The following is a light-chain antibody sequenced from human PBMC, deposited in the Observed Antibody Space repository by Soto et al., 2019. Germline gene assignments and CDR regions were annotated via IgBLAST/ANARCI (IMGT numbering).Light chain of an antibody. V-gene: IGKV1-5*01. CDR3: QHYNSYSLT. CDR1: QSISSW. Sequence: DIQMTKSPSTLSASVGDRVTITCRASQSISSWLAWYQQKPGKAPQLLIYDASSLESGVPSRFSGSGSGTEFTLTISSLQPDDFATYYCQHYNSYSLTFGGGTKVEIK. J-gene: IGKJ4*01. CDR2: DAS.